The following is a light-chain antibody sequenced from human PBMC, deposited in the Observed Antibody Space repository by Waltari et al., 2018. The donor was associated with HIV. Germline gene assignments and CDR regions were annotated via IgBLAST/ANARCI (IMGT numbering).Light chain of an antibody. J-gene: IGLJ2*01. Sequence: QAVVTQEPSLTVSPGGTITLTCGSSTGAVTSGHYPYWFQQNPGQVPRTLIFGNTSTHSMNPAPCSGPRLGGKAALTLSGAQAEDEADHYCLVFHRGSRGVGGGTKLTVL. CDR1: TGAVTSGHY. V-gene: IGLV7-46*01. CDR3: LVFHRGSRG. CDR2: GNT.